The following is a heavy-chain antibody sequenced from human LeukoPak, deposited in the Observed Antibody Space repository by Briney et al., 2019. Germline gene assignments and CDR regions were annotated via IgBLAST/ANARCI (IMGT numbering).Heavy chain of an antibody. J-gene: IGHJ4*02. CDR1: GFKFRDYY. V-gene: IGHV3-11*01. CDR3: TTRLTGYFDY. CDR2: IDNIANTI. Sequence: GGSLRLSCTASGFKFRDYYMTWIRQAPGKGLEWISYIDNIANTIYYADSVKGRFTISRDNSKNTLYLQMNSLRAEDTAVYYCTTRLTGYFDYWGQGTLATVSS. D-gene: IGHD1-14*01.